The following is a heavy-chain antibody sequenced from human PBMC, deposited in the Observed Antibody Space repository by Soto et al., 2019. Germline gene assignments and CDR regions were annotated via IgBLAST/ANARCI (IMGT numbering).Heavy chain of an antibody. D-gene: IGHD3-9*01. J-gene: IGHJ4*02. V-gene: IGHV1-18*01. Sequence: QVQLVQSGAEVKKPGASVKVSCKASGYTFSNFGISWVRQAPGQGLEWLGWISTDNGNTKYAQKFQGRVTLTAEKVATKSYMELRSLRSDDTAVYYCTRDAKYYDILTGYFVNDYWGQGTLVTVSS. CDR3: TRDAKYYDILTGYFVNDY. CDR2: ISTDNGNT. CDR1: GYTFSNFG.